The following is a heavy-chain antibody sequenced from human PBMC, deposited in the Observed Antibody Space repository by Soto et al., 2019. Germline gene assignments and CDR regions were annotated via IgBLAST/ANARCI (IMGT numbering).Heavy chain of an antibody. CDR1: GGSISSGGYY. Sequence: QVQLQESGPGLVKPSQTLSLTCTVSGGSISSGGYYWSWIRQHPGKGLEWIGYIYYSGSTYYNPSLKSRVTISVDTSKNQFSLKLSSVTASDTAVYYCARENGLRFLEWPTNWFDPWGQGTLVTVSS. J-gene: IGHJ5*02. D-gene: IGHD3-3*01. CDR2: IYYSGST. V-gene: IGHV4-31*03. CDR3: ARENGLRFLEWPTNWFDP.